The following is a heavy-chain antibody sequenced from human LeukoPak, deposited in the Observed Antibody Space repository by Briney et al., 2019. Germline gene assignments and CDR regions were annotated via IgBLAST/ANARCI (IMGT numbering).Heavy chain of an antibody. Sequence: SETLSLTCTVSGGSISSSSYYWGWIRQPPGKGLEWIGSIYYSGSTYYNPSLKSRVTISVDTSKNQFSLKLSSVTAADTAVYYCARVKGGFGELRVWGQGTLVTVSS. CDR3: ARVKGGFGELRV. V-gene: IGHV4-39*07. D-gene: IGHD3-10*01. CDR1: GGSISSSSYY. J-gene: IGHJ4*02. CDR2: IYYSGST.